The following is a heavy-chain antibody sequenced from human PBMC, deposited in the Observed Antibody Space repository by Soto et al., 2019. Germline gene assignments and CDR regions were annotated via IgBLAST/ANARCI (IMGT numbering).Heavy chain of an antibody. CDR2: IYYSGST. CDR1: GGSISSSSYY. V-gene: IGHV4-39*01. D-gene: IGHD5-18*01. CDR3: ARSRIQLWLGDFDY. Sequence: EILSLTCTVSGGSISSSSYYWGWIRQPPGKGLEWIGSIYYSGSTYYNPSLKSRVTISVDTSKNQFSLKLSSVTAADTAVYYCARSRIQLWLGDFDYWGQGTLVTVSS. J-gene: IGHJ4*02.